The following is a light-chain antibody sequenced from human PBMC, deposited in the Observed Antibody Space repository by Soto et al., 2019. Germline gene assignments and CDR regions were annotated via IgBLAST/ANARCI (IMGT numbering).Light chain of an antibody. CDR1: QSVTSN. Sequence: EIVMTQSPATLSVSPGERATLSCRASQSVTSNLAWYQQKPDQAPRLLIYGASTRATAIPGRFSGSGSGTEFTLNISSLQSEDFAIYYCQQYNNWPRTFGQGTKVEIK. CDR2: GAS. CDR3: QQYNNWPRT. V-gene: IGKV3-15*01. J-gene: IGKJ1*01.